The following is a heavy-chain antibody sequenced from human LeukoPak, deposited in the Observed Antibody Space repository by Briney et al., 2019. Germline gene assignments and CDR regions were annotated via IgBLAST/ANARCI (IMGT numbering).Heavy chain of an antibody. CDR3: ARLVGYCSSTSCDLFDP. CDR1: GGSFSGYY. J-gene: IGHJ5*02. Sequence: SETLSLTCAVYGGSFSGYYWSWIRQPPGKGLEWIGEINHSGSTNYNPCLKSRVTISVDTSKNQFSLKLSSVTAADTVVYYCARLVGYCSSTSCDLFDPWGQGTLVTVSS. V-gene: IGHV4-34*01. D-gene: IGHD2-2*01. CDR2: INHSGST.